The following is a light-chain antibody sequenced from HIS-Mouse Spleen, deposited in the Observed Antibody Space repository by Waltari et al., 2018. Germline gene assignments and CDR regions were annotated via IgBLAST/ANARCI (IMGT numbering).Light chain of an antibody. Sequence: SYVLTQPPSVSVAPGQTARITCGGNNIGSKSVHWYQQKPGQAPVLVVYDDSDRPSGLPERVSGSNSGNTATLTISRVEAGDEADYYCQVWDSSSDPYVFGTGTKVTVL. CDR2: DDS. J-gene: IGLJ1*01. CDR3: QVWDSSSDPYV. CDR1: NIGSKS. V-gene: IGLV3-21*02.